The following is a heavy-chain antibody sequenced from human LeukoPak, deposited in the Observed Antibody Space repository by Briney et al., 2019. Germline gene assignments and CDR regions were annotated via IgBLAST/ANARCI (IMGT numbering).Heavy chain of an antibody. CDR2: INPDSGDT. Sequence: VASVKVSCKASGYTVTVYYMHWVRQAPGQGLESMGWINPDSGDTNYEQKFQGRVTMTRDTSIGTAYMELSRLRSDDTALYYCARGAGSGSLAYDYGMDVWGQGTTVTVSS. D-gene: IGHD3-10*01. J-gene: IGHJ6*02. CDR1: GYTVTVYY. CDR3: ARGAGSGSLAYDYGMDV. V-gene: IGHV1-2*02.